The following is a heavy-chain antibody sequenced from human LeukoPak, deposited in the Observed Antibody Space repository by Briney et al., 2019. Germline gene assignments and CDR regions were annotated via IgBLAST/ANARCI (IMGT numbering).Heavy chain of an antibody. Sequence: GGSPRLSCAASGFTFSSYVMSWVRQAPGKGLEWVSAISGSGGSTFYADSVKGRFTISRDNSKNTLYLQMNSLRAEDTAVYYCANTGGSVYWYFDLWGRGTLVAVSS. CDR3: ANTGGSVYWYFDL. CDR2: ISGSGGST. J-gene: IGHJ2*01. D-gene: IGHD1-14*01. CDR1: GFTFSSYV. V-gene: IGHV3-23*01.